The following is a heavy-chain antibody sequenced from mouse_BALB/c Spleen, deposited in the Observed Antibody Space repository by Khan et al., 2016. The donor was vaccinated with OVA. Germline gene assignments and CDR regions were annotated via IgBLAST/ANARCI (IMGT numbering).Heavy chain of an antibody. J-gene: IGHJ3*01. Sequence: EVELVESGGGLVKPGGFLKLSCAPSGFAFSSYDMSWVRQTPEKRLEWVATISGTGIYTYYPDSVKGRFTFSRDNARNTLYLQLSSLRSEDTALYYCARPSYYGNPWFTYWGQGTLVTVSA. D-gene: IGHD2-10*01. V-gene: IGHV5-9*02. CDR1: GFAFSSYD. CDR3: ARPSYYGNPWFTY. CDR2: ISGTGIYT.